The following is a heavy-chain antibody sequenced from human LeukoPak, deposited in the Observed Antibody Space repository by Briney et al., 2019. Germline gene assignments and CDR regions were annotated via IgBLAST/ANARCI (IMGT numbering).Heavy chain of an antibody. J-gene: IGHJ4*02. CDR3: ARLLPSGSYYGHFDY. CDR1: GFTVSSNY. V-gene: IGHV3-66*04. D-gene: IGHD1-26*01. CDR2: IYSGGST. Sequence: GGSLRLSCAASGFTVSSNYMSWVRQAPGKGLEWGSVIYSGGSTYYSDSVKGRFTISRDNSKNTLYLQMNSLRAEDTAVYYCARLLPSGSYYGHFDYWGQGTLVTVSS.